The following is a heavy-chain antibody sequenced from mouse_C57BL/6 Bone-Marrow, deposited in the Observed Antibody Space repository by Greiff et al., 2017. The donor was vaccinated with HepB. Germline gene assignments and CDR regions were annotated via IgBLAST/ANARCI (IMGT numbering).Heavy chain of an antibody. Sequence: QVQLQQPGAELVKPGASVKLSCKASGYTFTSYWMHWVKQRPGQGLEWIGMIHPNSGSTNYNEKFKSKATLTVDKSSSTAYRQLSSLTSEDSAVYYCQRRKLERGYWGQGTTLTVSS. V-gene: IGHV1-64*01. CDR1: GYTFTSYW. CDR2: IHPNSGST. D-gene: IGHD4-1*01. CDR3: QRRKLERGY. J-gene: IGHJ2*01.